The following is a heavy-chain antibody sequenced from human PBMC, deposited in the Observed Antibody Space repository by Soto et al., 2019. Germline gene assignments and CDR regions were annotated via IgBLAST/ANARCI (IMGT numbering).Heavy chain of an antibody. CDR1: GYTFTIYG. CDR3: ARACIHLWLLAY. Sequence: ASVKVSCKASGYTFTIYGISWVRQAPGQGLEWMGWISAYNGNTNYAQKLQGRVTMTTDTSTSTAYMELRSLRSDDTAVYYCARACIHLWLLAYRGQGTLVPVSS. D-gene: IGHD5-18*01. V-gene: IGHV1-18*01. CDR2: ISAYNGNT. J-gene: IGHJ4*02.